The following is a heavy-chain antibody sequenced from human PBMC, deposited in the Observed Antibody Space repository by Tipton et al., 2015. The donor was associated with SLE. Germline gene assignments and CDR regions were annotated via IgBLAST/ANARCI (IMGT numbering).Heavy chain of an antibody. D-gene: IGHD3-10*01. CDR2: INHSGST. J-gene: IGHJ1*01. Sequence: GLVKPSETLSLTCAVYGGSFSGYYWSWIRQPPGKGLEWIGEINHSGSTNYNPSLKSRVTISVDTSKNQFSLKLSSVTAADTAAYYCARDPGGVTAEYFQHWGQGTLVTVSS. CDR3: ARDPGGVTAEYFQH. CDR1: GGSFSGYY. V-gene: IGHV4-34*01.